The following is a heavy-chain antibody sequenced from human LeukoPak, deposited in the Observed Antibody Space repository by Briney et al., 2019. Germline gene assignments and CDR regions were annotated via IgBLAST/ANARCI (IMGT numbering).Heavy chain of an antibody. J-gene: IGHJ5*02. CDR1: RYTFTGYY. CDR2: INPNSGCT. CDR3: ARGLYGDQNWFDP. Sequence: ASVKVSCKASRYTFTGYYMYWVRQAPGQGPECLGRINPNSGCTNYAQKFQGRVTLTRDTSISTAYMELSRLRSDDTAVYYCARGLYGDQNWFDPWGQGTLVTVSS. D-gene: IGHD4-17*01. V-gene: IGHV1-2*06.